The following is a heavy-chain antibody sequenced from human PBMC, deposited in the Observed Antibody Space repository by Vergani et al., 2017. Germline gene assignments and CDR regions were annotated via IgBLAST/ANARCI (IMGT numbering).Heavy chain of an antibody. CDR1: GFSFDDYA. CDR2: ICWNSGSI. V-gene: IGHV3-9*01. J-gene: IGHJ4*02. Sequence: EVQLVESGGGLVQPGRSLRLSCAASGFSFDDYAMHWVRQAPGKGLEWVSGICWNSGSIGYADSVKCRFTISRDNAKNSLYLQMNSLRAEDTALYYCAKDKGGYNYVDYWGQGTLVTVSS. D-gene: IGHD5-24*01. CDR3: AKDKGGYNYVDY.